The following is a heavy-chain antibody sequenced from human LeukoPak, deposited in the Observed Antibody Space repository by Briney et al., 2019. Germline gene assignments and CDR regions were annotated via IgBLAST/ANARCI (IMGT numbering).Heavy chain of an antibody. CDR1: GFTFSTYA. J-gene: IGHJ4*02. Sequence: GGSLRLSCAASGFTFSTYAMTWVRQAPGKGLEWVSGISTSGDRTYYADSVKDRFTISRDNSKNTLYLQMNSLRAEDTAEYYCARSAVGTSCCTAVDYWGQGTLVTVSS. V-gene: IGHV3-23*01. CDR2: ISTSGDRT. CDR3: ARSAVGTSCCTAVDY. D-gene: IGHD1-26*01.